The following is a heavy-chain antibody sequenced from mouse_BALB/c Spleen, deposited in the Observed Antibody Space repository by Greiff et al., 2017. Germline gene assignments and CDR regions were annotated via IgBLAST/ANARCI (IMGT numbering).Heavy chain of an antibody. D-gene: IGHD2-10*02. Sequence: EVQRVESGGGLVQPGGSRKLSCAASGFTFSSFGMHWVRQAPEKGLEWVAYISSGSSTIYYADTVKGRFTISRDNPKNTLFLQMTSLRSEDTAMYYCARSRVYGNYGYAMDYWGQGTSVTVSS. V-gene: IGHV5-17*02. J-gene: IGHJ4*01. CDR1: GFTFSSFG. CDR2: ISSGSSTI. CDR3: ARSRVYGNYGYAMDY.